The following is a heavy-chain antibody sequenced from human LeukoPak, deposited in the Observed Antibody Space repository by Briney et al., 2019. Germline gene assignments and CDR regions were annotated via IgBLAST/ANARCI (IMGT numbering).Heavy chain of an antibody. J-gene: IGHJ4*02. Sequence: PGGSLRLSCAASGFTFRSYSMNWVRQAPGEGLEWVSSISSSSSYIYYVDSVKGRFTISRDNAKNSLYLQMNSLRAEDTAVYYCARDRPCDYWGQGTLVTVSS. V-gene: IGHV3-21*01. CDR2: ISSSSSYI. CDR1: GFTFRSYS. CDR3: ARDRPCDY.